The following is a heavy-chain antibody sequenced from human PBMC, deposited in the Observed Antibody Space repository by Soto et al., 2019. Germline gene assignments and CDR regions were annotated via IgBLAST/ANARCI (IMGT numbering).Heavy chain of an antibody. CDR3: AGYNWNYYFDP. J-gene: IGHJ5*02. Sequence: SETLSLTXTVSGGSVRDGSYYWARLRQPPGRGLEWIGHIYHSGSTIYNPSLKSRVTISIDTSKSQFSLNLNSMTAADTAVYYCAGYNWNYYFDPWGQGTLVTVSS. CDR2: IYHSGST. V-gene: IGHV4-61*01. CDR1: GGSVRDGSYY. D-gene: IGHD1-7*01.